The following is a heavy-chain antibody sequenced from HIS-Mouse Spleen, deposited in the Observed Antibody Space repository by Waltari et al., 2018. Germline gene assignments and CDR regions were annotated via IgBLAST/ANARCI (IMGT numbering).Heavy chain of an antibody. Sequence: QLQLQESGPGLVEPSETLSLTCTVSGCSTSSSSYYWGRFRLPPGKGLEWIGSISYSGSTYYNPSLKSRVTISVDTSKNQFSLKLSSVTAADTAVYYCARKRTASGWFDPWGQGTLVTVSS. V-gene: IGHV4-39*01. CDR3: ARKRTASGWFDP. CDR2: ISYSGST. J-gene: IGHJ5*02. D-gene: IGHD2-21*02. CDR1: GCSTSSSSYY.